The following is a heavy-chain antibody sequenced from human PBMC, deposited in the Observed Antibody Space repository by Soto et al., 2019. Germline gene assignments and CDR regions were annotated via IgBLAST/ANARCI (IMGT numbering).Heavy chain of an antibody. Sequence: PSETLSLTCTVSGGSMSSSNYYWVWIRQPPGKGLKWIGSINYSGNTYYDSSLKSRVTISVDTSRNQFSLKLSSVTAADTAVYYCARLTTAIRGVNANNWFDPWGQGTLVTVSS. J-gene: IGHJ5*02. V-gene: IGHV4-39*07. CDR1: GGSMSSSNYY. CDR2: INYSGNT. D-gene: IGHD3-10*01. CDR3: ARLTTAIRGVNANNWFDP.